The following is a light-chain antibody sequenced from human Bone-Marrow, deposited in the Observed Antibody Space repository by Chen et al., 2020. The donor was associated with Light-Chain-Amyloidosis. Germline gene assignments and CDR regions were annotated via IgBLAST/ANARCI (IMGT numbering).Light chain of an antibody. CDR2: DVN. J-gene: IGLJ2*01. Sequence: QSALTQPRSVSGSPGQSVVISCTGASSDVGAFNNVSWYQQHPGKAPKFMIFDVNRRPSGVPDRFSGSKSGNTASLTISGLRAEDEADYHCLSYVGRSAVFGGGTKVTVL. V-gene: IGLV2-11*01. CDR1: SSDVGAFNN. CDR3: LSYVGRSAV.